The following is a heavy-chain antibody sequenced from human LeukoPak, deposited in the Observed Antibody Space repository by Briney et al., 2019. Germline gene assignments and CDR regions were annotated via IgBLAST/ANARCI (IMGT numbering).Heavy chain of an antibody. CDR2: IRSKANSYAT. CDR3: TRPVGYYDSSGYYLGY. V-gene: IGHV3-73*01. CDR1: GFTFSGSA. Sequence: PGGSLRLSCAASGFTFSGSAMHWVRQASGKGLEWVGRIRSKANSYATAYAASVKGRFTISRDDSKNTAYLQMNSLKTEDTAVHYCTRPVGYYDSSGYYLGYWGQGTLVTVSS. J-gene: IGHJ4*02. D-gene: IGHD3-22*01.